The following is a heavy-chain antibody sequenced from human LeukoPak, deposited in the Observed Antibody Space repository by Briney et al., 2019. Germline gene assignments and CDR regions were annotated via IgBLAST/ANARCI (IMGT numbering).Heavy chain of an antibody. Sequence: SETLSLTCTVSGGSISSSSYYWGWIRQPPGKGLEWIGSIYYSGSTNYNPSLKSRVTISVDTSKNQFSLKLSSVTAADTAVYYCASGPGIAVAGYFDYWGQGTLVTVSS. J-gene: IGHJ4*02. D-gene: IGHD6-19*01. CDR2: IYYSGST. V-gene: IGHV4-39*07. CDR3: ASGPGIAVAGYFDY. CDR1: GGSISSSSYY.